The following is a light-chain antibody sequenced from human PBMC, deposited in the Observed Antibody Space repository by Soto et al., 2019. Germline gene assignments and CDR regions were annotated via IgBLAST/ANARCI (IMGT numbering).Light chain of an antibody. CDR1: SGHSNYA. Sequence: QPVLTQSPSASASLGASVKLTCTLSSGHSNYAIAWHQQQPEKGPRYLMKLNSDGSHSKGDGIPDRFSGSSSGAERYLTISSLQSDDEADYYCQTWGTGTPWVFGGGTQLTVL. V-gene: IGLV4-69*01. CDR2: LNSDGSH. J-gene: IGLJ3*02. CDR3: QTWGTGTPWV.